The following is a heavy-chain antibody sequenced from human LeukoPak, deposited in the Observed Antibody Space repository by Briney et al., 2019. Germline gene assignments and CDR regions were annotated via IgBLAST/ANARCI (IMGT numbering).Heavy chain of an antibody. CDR3: ARGGSTPFDP. D-gene: IGHD2-2*01. V-gene: IGHV1-69*04. CDR2: IIPIFGKA. Sequence: SVKVSCKASGGTFSSYAISWVRQAPGQGLEWMRRIIPIFGKANYAQKFQGRITITAHKSTSTAYMELSSLRSEDTAVYYCARGGSTPFDPWGQGTLVTVSS. CDR1: GGTFSSYA. J-gene: IGHJ5*02.